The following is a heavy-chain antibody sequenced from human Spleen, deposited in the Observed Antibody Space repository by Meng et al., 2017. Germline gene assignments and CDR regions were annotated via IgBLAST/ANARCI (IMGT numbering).Heavy chain of an antibody. D-gene: IGHD3-22*01. CDR2: YHM. Sequence: QVQLVASGGGVVQSGKSLGLSCASARLQARGWSGWQLYHMADSVKGRFTISRDNSKNTLYLQMNSLRAEDTAVYYCARVRGKYYYDSSGYSDYWGQGTLVTVSS. V-gene: IGHV3-30*03. J-gene: IGHJ4*02. CDR3: ARVRGKYYYDSSGYSDY.